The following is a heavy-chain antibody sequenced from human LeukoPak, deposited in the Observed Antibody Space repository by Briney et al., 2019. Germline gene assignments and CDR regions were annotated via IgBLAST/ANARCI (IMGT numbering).Heavy chain of an antibody. CDR3: AKGASSGWLGFDY. D-gene: IGHD6-19*01. V-gene: IGHV3-74*01. Sequence: GGSLRLSCAASGFTFSSYWMHWVRQAPGKGLVWVSRIDSDGSSTNHADSVKGRFTISRDNSKNTLYLQMNSLRAEDTAVYYCAKGASSGWLGFDYWGQGTLVTVSS. J-gene: IGHJ4*02. CDR2: IDSDGSST. CDR1: GFTFSSYW.